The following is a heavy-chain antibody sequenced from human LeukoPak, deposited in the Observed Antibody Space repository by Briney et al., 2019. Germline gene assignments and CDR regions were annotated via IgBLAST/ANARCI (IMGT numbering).Heavy chain of an antibody. D-gene: IGHD4-23*01. CDR2: IIPIFGTA. Sequence: SVKVSCKASGGTFSSYAISWVRQAPGQGLEWMGGIIPIFGTANYAQKFQGRVTITADKSTSTAYMELSSLRSEDTAVYYCARGPVRYYYYYMDVWGKGTTVTISS. CDR1: GGTFSSYA. J-gene: IGHJ6*03. CDR3: ARGPVRYYYYYMDV. V-gene: IGHV1-69*06.